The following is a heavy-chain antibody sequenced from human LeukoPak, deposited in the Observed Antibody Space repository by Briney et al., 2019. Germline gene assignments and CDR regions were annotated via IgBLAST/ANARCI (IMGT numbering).Heavy chain of an antibody. V-gene: IGHV1-69*01. CDR3: ARFPFQEMAAFDI. J-gene: IGHJ3*02. CDR2: IIPIFGTA. CDR1: GGTFSSYV. D-gene: IGHD5-24*01. Sequence: SVKVSCKASGGTFSSYVISWVRQAPGQGLEWMGGIIPIFGTANYAQKFQGRVTITADESTSTAYMELSSLRSEDTAVYYCARFPFQEMAAFDIWGQGTIVTVCS.